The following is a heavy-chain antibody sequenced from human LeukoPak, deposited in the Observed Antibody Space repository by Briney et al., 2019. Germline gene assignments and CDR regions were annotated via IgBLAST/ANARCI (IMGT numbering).Heavy chain of an antibody. V-gene: IGHV4-39*01. Sequence: SETLSLTCTVSGGSISSSSYYWGWIRQPPGKGLGWIGSVFYSGNALYNPSLRSRLTISVDKSKNQFSLKLRSVTAADTAVYYCARPGYDSSDGAFDIWGQGTMVTVSS. CDR3: ARPGYDSSDGAFDI. J-gene: IGHJ3*02. CDR1: GGSISSSSYY. D-gene: IGHD3-22*01. CDR2: VFYSGNA.